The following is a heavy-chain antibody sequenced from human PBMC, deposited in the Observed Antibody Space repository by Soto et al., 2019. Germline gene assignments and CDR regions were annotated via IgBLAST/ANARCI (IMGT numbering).Heavy chain of an antibody. CDR3: ARGRTALGDV. D-gene: IGHD3-16*01. V-gene: IGHV3-74*01. J-gene: IGHJ4*02. Sequence: GGSLRLSCTASGFTFANYWMHWVRQAPGKGPVWVSSISTDALITGYADSVKDRFTTSRDNAKKMLYLQMDSLRPEDMAVYYCARGRTALGDVWGLGTLVTVSS. CDR2: ISTDALIT. CDR1: GFTFANYW.